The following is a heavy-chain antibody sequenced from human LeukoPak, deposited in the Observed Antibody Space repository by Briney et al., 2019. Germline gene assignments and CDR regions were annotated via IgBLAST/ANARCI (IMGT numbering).Heavy chain of an antibody. V-gene: IGHV4-59*01. Sequence: SETLSLICTLSGGSISIYYWSWIRQPPGKGLEWIGYIYDSGSTNYNPSLKSRVTISVETSKNQFSLKLSSVTAAETAVYYWASAYFVWLLPSAEYYYMDVWGKGTRVTVS. J-gene: IGHJ6*03. CDR3: ASAYFVWLLPSAEYYYMDV. CDR1: GGSISIYY. D-gene: IGHD3-9*01. CDR2: IYDSGST.